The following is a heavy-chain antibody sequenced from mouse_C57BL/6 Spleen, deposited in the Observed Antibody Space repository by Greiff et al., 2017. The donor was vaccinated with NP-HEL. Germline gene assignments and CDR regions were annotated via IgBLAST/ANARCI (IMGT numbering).Heavy chain of an antibody. J-gene: IGHJ2*01. Sequence: QVQLQQPGAELVRPGTSVKLSCKASGYTFTSYWMHWVKQRPGQGLEWIGVIDPSDSYTNYNQKFKGKATLTVDTSSSTAYMQLSSLTSEDSAVYYCARWGSNYVLDYWGQGTTLTVSS. CDR3: ARWGSNYVLDY. CDR2: IDPSDSYT. D-gene: IGHD2-5*01. V-gene: IGHV1-59*01. CDR1: GYTFTSYW.